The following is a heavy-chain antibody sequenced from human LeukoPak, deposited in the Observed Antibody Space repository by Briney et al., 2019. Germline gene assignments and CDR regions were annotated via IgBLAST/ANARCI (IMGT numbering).Heavy chain of an antibody. D-gene: IGHD6-13*01. V-gene: IGHV3-74*01. CDR1: GFTFSSYW. CDR2: INSDGSTT. J-gene: IGHJ5*01. Sequence: GGSLRLSCAASGFTFSSYWMHWVRQAPGKGLVWVSRINSDGSTTRHADSVKGRFTISRDNAKNTLFLQMNSLRAEDTAVYYCARGGSSSWYGSWGQGTLVTVSS. CDR3: ARGGSSSWYGS.